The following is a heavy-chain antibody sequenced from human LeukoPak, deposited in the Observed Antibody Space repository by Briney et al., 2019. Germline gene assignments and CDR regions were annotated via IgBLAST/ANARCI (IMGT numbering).Heavy chain of an antibody. Sequence: GESLKISCKGSGYIFTSYWISWVRQMPGKGLEWMGRIDPSDSYTNYSPSFQGHVTISADKSISTAYLQWSSLKASDTAMCYCARRVGATGWFDPWGQGTLVTVSS. CDR2: IDPSDSYT. J-gene: IGHJ5*02. V-gene: IGHV5-10-1*01. D-gene: IGHD1-26*01. CDR3: ARRVGATGWFDP. CDR1: GYIFTSYW.